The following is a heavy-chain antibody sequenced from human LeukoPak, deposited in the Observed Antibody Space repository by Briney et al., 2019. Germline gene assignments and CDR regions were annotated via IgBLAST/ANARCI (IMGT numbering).Heavy chain of an antibody. V-gene: IGHV3-21*01. CDR1: GFTFSSYS. CDR2: ISSSSSYI. D-gene: IGHD6-13*01. J-gene: IGHJ3*02. Sequence: GGSLRLSCAASGFTFSSYSMNWVRQAPGKGLEWVSSISSSSSYIYYADSVKGRFTISRDNAKNSLYPQMNSLRAEDTAVYYCARDSDSSSWYQQPHDAFDIWGQGTMVTVSS. CDR3: ARDSDSSSWYQQPHDAFDI.